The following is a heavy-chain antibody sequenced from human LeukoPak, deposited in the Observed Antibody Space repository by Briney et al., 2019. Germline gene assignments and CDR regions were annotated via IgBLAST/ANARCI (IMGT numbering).Heavy chain of an antibody. CDR2: IYYSGST. CDR1: GGSISSFY. V-gene: IGHV4-59*12. Sequence: SETLSLTCTVSGGSISSFYWSWIRQPPGKGLEWIGYIYYSGSTNYNPSLKSRVTISVDTSKNQFSLKLSSVTAADTAVYYCARDTDYGSGAYYYYYYMDVWGKGTTVTISS. CDR3: ARDTDYGSGAYYYYYYMDV. J-gene: IGHJ6*03. D-gene: IGHD3-10*01.